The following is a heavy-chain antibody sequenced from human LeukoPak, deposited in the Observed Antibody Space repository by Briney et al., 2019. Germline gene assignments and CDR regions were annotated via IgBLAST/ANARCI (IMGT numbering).Heavy chain of an antibody. V-gene: IGHV4-39*07. CDR3: ARVGVGWFGDLPLYFDF. Sequence: SETLSLTCTVSSGSISSSSYYWGWIRQPPGKGLEWIGNIYYSGNTYSNPSLKSRVTISVDTSKNQLSLRLSSATAADTAVYYCARVGVGWFGDLPLYFDFWGQGTLVTVSS. CDR2: IYYSGNT. CDR1: SGSISSSSYY. D-gene: IGHD3-10*01. J-gene: IGHJ4*02.